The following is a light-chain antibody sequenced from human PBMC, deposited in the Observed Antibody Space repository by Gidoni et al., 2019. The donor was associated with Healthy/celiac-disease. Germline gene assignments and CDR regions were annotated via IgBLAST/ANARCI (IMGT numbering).Light chain of an antibody. CDR3: QQYDNLLGT. Sequence: DIQMTQSPSSLSASVGDRVTITCQASQDISNYLNWYQQKPGKAPKLLIYDASNLETGVPSRLSGSGSGTDFTFTISSLQPEDIATYYCQQYDNLLGTFXXXTKLEIK. CDR2: DAS. CDR1: QDISNY. V-gene: IGKV1-33*01. J-gene: IGKJ2*01.